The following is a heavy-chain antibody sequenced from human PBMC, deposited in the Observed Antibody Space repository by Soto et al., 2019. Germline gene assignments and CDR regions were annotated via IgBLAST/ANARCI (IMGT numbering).Heavy chain of an antibody. CDR1: GFTFTNAW. Sequence: EVQLVESGGGLVKPGESLRLSCAASGFTFTNAWMNWVRRAPGKGLEWVGRIRSKTDGGTPDYAAPVKGRFTISRDDSKNTLYVQMNSLKTEDTAIYYCTTEKGYWGQGTLVTVSS. CDR2: IRSKTDGGTP. J-gene: IGHJ4*02. CDR3: TTEKGY. V-gene: IGHV3-15*07.